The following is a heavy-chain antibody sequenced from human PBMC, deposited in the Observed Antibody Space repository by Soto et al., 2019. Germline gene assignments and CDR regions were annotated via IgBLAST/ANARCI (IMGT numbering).Heavy chain of an antibody. CDR3: ARARFSQWSQDYYGLDV. V-gene: IGHV4-34*01. CDR1: GSLPVGSLSTYF. CDR2: INHSGSP. Sequence: ETLSLTCGLSGSLPVGSLSTYFWTWIRQPPGKGLEWIGEINHSGSPNYSPSLRGRVTISLDTSKKQFSLNLSSVTAADTAVYFCARARFSQWSQDYYGLDVWGQGTTVTVSS. D-gene: IGHD3-3*01. J-gene: IGHJ6*02.